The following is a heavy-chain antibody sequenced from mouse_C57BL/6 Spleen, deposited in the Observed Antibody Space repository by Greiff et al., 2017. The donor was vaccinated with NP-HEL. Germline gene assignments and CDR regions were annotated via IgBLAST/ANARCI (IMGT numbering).Heavy chain of an antibody. CDR2: IYPRDGST. D-gene: IGHD2-3*01. CDR1: GYTFTDHT. J-gene: IGHJ1*03. CDR3: ARFDGYYEGYFDV. Sequence: VQLQQSDAELVKPGASVKISCKVSGYTFTDHTIHWMKQRPEQGLEWIGYIYPRDGSTKYNEKFKGKATLTADKSSSTAYMQLNSLTSEDSAVYVCARFDGYYEGYFDVWGTGTTVTVSS. V-gene: IGHV1-78*01.